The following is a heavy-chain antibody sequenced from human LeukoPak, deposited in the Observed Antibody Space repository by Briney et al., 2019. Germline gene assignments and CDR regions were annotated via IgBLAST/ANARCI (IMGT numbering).Heavy chain of an antibody. D-gene: IGHD2-2*01. V-gene: IGHV3-30-3*01. Sequence: PGGSLRLSCAASGFTFSSYWMHWVRQAPGKGLEWVAVISYDGSNKYYADSVKGRFTISRDNSKNTLYLQMNSLRAEDTAVYYCAKAYAHYYYYYGMDVWGQGTTVTVSS. J-gene: IGHJ6*02. CDR2: ISYDGSNK. CDR1: GFTFSSYW. CDR3: AKAYAHYYYYYGMDV.